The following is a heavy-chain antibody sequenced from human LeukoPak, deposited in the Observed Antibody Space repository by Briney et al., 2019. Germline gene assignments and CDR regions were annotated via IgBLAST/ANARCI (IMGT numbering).Heavy chain of an antibody. CDR1: GGSISSYY. J-gene: IGHJ4*02. D-gene: IGHD2-8*02. Sequence: PSETLSLTCTVSGGSISSYYWSWIRQPPGKGLECIGYIFYSGSTNYNPSFKSRVSISLDTSKSQFSLKLTSVTAADTAMYYCARLGFRTGDNSLADYWGRGTQVTVSS. CDR2: IFYSGST. CDR3: ARLGFRTGDNSLADY. V-gene: IGHV4-59*08.